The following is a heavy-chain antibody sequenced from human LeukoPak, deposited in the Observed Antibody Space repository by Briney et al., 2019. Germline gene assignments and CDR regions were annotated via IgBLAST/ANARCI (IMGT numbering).Heavy chain of an antibody. D-gene: IGHD2-15*01. CDR2: ISGSGGTT. V-gene: IGHV3-23*01. CDR3: AKDRFCSGAGCSDAFDI. CDR1: GFSFSNHA. Sequence: GGSLRLSCAAAGFSFSNHAMSWVRQSPGKGLEWVSYISGSGGTTYYADSVKGRFTISRDNSKSTLYLLMSSLRVEDTAVYYCAKDRFCSGAGCSDAFDIWGQGTMVTVYS. J-gene: IGHJ3*02.